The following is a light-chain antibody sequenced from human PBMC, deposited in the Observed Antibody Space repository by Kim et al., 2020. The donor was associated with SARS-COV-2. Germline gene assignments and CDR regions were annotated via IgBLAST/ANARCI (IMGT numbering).Light chain of an antibody. Sequence: SYELTQAPSVSVSPGQTASITCSGDKLGAKYVCWYQQKPGQSPVLVMYEESKRPSGIPERFSGSKSGNTATLTISGTQAMDEAGYYCQAWDSRTVVFGGGTQLTVL. CDR3: QAWDSRTVV. CDR2: EES. J-gene: IGLJ2*01. V-gene: IGLV3-1*01. CDR1: KLGAKY.